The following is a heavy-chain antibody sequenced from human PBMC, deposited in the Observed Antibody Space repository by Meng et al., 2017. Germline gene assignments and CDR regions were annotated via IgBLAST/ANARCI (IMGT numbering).Heavy chain of an antibody. J-gene: IGHJ5*02. D-gene: IGHD3-22*01. CDR3: ARVGQWLLPRNWFDP. Sequence: SVKVSCKASGGTFSSYAISWVRQAPGQGLEWMGGIIPIFGTANYAQKFQGRVTITADESTSTAYMELSSLRSEDTAVYYCARVGQWLLPRNWFDPWGQGTPVTVSS. CDR2: IIPIFGTA. CDR1: GGTFSSYA. V-gene: IGHV1-69*13.